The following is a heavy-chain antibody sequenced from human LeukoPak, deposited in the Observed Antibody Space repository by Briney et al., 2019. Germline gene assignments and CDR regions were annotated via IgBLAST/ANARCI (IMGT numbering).Heavy chain of an antibody. Sequence: SETLSLTCTVPVGSISSSYWSWIRQPPGKGLEWIWYIYFSGGTNYNPSLKSRVTISVDTSKNQFSLKLSSVTAADTAVYYCARRITGTTPADWFDPWGQGTLVTVSS. D-gene: IGHD1-20*01. V-gene: IGHV4-59*08. CDR3: ARRITGTTPADWFDP. J-gene: IGHJ5*02. CDR2: IYFSGGT. CDR1: VGSISSSY.